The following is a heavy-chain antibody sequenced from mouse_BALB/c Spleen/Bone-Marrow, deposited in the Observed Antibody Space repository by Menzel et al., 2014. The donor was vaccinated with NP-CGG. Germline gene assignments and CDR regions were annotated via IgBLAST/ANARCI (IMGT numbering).Heavy chain of an antibody. CDR1: GYTFTSYC. CDR3: ARRGSDYENAMDY. CDR2: IYPGDGDT. J-gene: IGHJ4*01. Sequence: QVQLKDSGDELARPGASVKLSCKAAGYTFTSYCMQWVKQRPGQGLAWIGVIYPGDGDTRYSQKFKEKATLTADKSSSTAYIQLSSLASEGSAVYYRARRGSDYENAMDYWGQGTSVIVSS. V-gene: IGHV1-87*01. D-gene: IGHD2-4*01.